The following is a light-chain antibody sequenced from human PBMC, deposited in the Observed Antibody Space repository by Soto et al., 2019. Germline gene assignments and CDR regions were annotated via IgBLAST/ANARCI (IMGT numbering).Light chain of an antibody. J-gene: IGKJ1*01. V-gene: IGKV1-39*01. Sequence: DIQMTQSPSSLSASVGDRVTITCWSCQSIGSYLSSYQQKPGKAPKLLIYAASSLQSGVPSRFSDSGSVTAFTNTISSLQPEDFATSYCRQSYSTLWTFGQGAKGEI. CDR2: AAS. CDR3: RQSYSTLWT. CDR1: QSIGSY.